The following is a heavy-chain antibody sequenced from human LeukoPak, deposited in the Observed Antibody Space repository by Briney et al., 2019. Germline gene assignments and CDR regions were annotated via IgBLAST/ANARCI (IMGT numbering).Heavy chain of an antibody. CDR3: ARGYGSGSYNWFDP. CDR1: GFTFTSYA. Sequence: PGGSLRLSCAASGFTFTSYAMTWVRQAPGKGLEWVSSISGGGGSTYYADSVKGRFTIFRDNSKNTLYLQMNSLRAEDTAVYYCARGYGSGSYNWFDPWGQGTLVTVSS. CDR2: ISGGGGST. J-gene: IGHJ5*02. D-gene: IGHD3-10*01. V-gene: IGHV3-23*01.